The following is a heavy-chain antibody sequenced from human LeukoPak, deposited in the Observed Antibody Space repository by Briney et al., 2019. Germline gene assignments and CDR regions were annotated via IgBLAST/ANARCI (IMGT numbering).Heavy chain of an antibody. CDR1: GFTFSSYG. CDR2: ISYDGSNK. V-gene: IGHV3-30*18. D-gene: IGHD3-10*01. J-gene: IGHJ4*02. CDR3: AKGYYGSGSYLDY. Sequence: GGSLRLSCAASGFTFSSYGMHWVRQAPGKGLEWVALISYDGSNKYYADSVKGRFTISRDNSKNTLYLQMNSLRAEDTAVYYCAKGYYGSGSYLDYWGQGTLVTVSS.